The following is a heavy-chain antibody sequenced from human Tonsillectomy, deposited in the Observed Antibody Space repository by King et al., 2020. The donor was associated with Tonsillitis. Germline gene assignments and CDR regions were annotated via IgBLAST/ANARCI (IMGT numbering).Heavy chain of an antibody. CDR3: ARDTAWPVDALDI. D-gene: IGHD4-17*01. V-gene: IGHV3-7*03. CDR1: GFSFSSYW. CDR2: IKEDGSET. J-gene: IGHJ3*02. Sequence: VQLVESGGGLVQPGGCLRLSCAAFGFSFSSYWMTWVRQAPGKGLEWVANIKEDGSETNYVDSLKGRFTISRDNAKNSLYLEMNSQTVEDTAVYYCARDTAWPVDALDIWGKGTMVTVSS.